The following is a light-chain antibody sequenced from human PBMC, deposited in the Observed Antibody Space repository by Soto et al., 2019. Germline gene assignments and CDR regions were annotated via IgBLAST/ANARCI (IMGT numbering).Light chain of an antibody. CDR3: QQYGSSPLT. J-gene: IGKJ4*01. Sequence: EVVLTQSPGTLSFSPGQRATLSCRASQSVSGNYLVWYQQKPGQAPSLLIYDASSRATGIPDRFSGSGSGTDFPLTISRLEPEDFAVYYCQQYGSSPLTFGGRTKVEIK. CDR1: QSVSGNY. V-gene: IGKV3-20*01. CDR2: DAS.